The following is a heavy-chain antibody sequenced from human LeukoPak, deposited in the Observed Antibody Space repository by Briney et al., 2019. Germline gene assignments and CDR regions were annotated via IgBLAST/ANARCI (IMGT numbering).Heavy chain of an antibody. J-gene: IGHJ4*02. Sequence: PGGSLRLSCAASGFTFSNAWMSWVRQAPGKGLEWVSTISGGGDGALYADSVKGRFTISRDNSKNTLFLQMNSLRAEDTAVYYCAKRTRGYSYGTLDYWGQGTLVTVSS. CDR2: ISGGGDGA. CDR1: GFTFSNAW. V-gene: IGHV3-23*01. D-gene: IGHD5-18*01. CDR3: AKRTRGYSYGTLDY.